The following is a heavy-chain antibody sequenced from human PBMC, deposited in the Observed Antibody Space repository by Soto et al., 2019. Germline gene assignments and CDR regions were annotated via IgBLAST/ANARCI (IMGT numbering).Heavy chain of an antibody. V-gene: IGHV3-21*01. CDR1: GFTFSSYR. CDR3: ERFVALRPRDFDY. J-gene: IGHJ4*02. Sequence: EVQLVESGGGLVKPGGSLRLSCAASGFTFSSYRMNWVRQAPGKGLEWVSSISSSSSYIYYADSVKGRFTISRDNAKNSLYLQMNSLRAEDTAVYYCERFVALRPRDFDYWGQGTLVTVSS. CDR2: ISSSSSYI. D-gene: IGHD4-17*01.